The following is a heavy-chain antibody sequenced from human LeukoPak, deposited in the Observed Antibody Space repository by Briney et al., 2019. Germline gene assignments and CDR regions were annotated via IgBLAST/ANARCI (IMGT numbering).Heavy chain of an antibody. CDR1: GFTFSSYS. CDR3: ARDDYDFWSGYPLNWFDP. V-gene: IGHV3-21*01. CDR2: ISSSSSYI. J-gene: IGHJ5*02. Sequence: GGSLRLSCAASGFTFSSYSMNWVRQAPGKGLEWVSSISSSSSYIYYADSVKGRFTISRDNAKNSLYLQMNSLRAEDTAVYYCARDDYDFWSGYPLNWFDPWGQGTLVTVSS. D-gene: IGHD3-3*01.